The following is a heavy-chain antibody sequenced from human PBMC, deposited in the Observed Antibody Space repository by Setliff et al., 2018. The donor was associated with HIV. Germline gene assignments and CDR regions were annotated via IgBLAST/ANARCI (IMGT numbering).Heavy chain of an antibody. V-gene: IGHV4-61*09. J-gene: IGHJ4*02. Sequence: PSETLSLTCTVSGDSMNSVSYSWAWLRQSAGKGPEWIGHVYARGSANYNPSLTSRVTISVPTSKNQFSLRLSSVTAADTAVYYCARQGFVPLGAHQFDYWGPGTLVTVSS. D-gene: IGHD3-16*01. CDR3: ARQGFVPLGAHQFDY. CDR2: VYARGSA. CDR1: GDSMNSVSYS.